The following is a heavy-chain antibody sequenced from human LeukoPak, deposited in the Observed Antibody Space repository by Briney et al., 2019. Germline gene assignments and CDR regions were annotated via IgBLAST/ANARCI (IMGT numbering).Heavy chain of an antibody. CDR3: ARVGGQGTSYLEAFDI. J-gene: IGHJ3*02. V-gene: IGHV4-38-2*02. CDR2: FHRSGST. CDR1: GYSIRTAYY. D-gene: IGHD4-23*01. Sequence: ETLSLTCTVSGYSIRTAYYWGWIRQPPGKGLQWIGSFHRSGSTYYNPSLKSRVTISVDTSKNQFSLRLNSVTAADTAVYYCARVGGQGTSYLEAFDIWGHGTMVTVSS.